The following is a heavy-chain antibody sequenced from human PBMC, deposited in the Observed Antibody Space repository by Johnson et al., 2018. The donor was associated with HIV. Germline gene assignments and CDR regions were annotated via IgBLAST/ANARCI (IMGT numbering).Heavy chain of an antibody. CDR1: GFTFHDYA. D-gene: IGHD6-25*01. V-gene: IGHV3-9*01. CDR2: ISWNGGKT. J-gene: IGHJ3*02. Sequence: VQLVESGGGLVQPGRSLRLSCAASGFTFHDYAMHWVRQAPGKGLEWVSGISWNGGKTAHVDSGKGRFTFSRDNCKNSLYLHMNSLRAEDTALYYCARSGLWREDQGAFDIWGQGTMVTVSS. CDR3: ARSGLWREDQGAFDI.